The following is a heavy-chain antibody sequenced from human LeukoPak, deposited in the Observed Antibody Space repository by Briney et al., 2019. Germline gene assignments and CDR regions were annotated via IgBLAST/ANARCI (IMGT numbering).Heavy chain of an antibody. Sequence: PSETLSLTCTVSGGSISSSSYYWGWIRRPPGKGLEWIGSIYYSGSTYYNPSLKSRVTISVDTSKNQFSLKLSSVTAADTAVYYCARYRGASGYHFDYWGQGTLVTVSS. CDR3: ARYRGASGYHFDY. CDR2: IYYSGST. J-gene: IGHJ4*02. D-gene: IGHD5-12*01. V-gene: IGHV4-39*07. CDR1: GGSISSSSYY.